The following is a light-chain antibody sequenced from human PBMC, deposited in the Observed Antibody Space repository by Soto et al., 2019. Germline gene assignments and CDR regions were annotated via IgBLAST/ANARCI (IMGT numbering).Light chain of an antibody. J-gene: IGKJ3*01. CDR3: QKHNGAPFT. Sequence: DFQMTQSPSSLSASVGDRVTITCGASQGISTYLAWYQQKPGKVPKLLIYGASTLQSGVTSRCSGSATGTDFTLTISNLQPEDVATYYCQKHNGAPFTFGPGTKVDIK. CDR2: GAS. CDR1: QGISTY. V-gene: IGKV1-27*01.